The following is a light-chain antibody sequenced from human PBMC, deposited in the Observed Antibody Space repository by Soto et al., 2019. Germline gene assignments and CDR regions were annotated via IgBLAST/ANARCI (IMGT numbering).Light chain of an antibody. CDR1: QSVTSY. J-gene: IGKJ4*01. V-gene: IGKV3-11*01. CDR3: QQCSNWPLT. Sequence: EIVLTQSPAPLSLSPGERATLSCRASQSVTSYFAWYQQKPGQAPRLLIYDASTRATGIPARFSGSGSGTDFTLTSSGLGPDECAVYYCQQCSNWPLTCGGGTKVEIK. CDR2: DAS.